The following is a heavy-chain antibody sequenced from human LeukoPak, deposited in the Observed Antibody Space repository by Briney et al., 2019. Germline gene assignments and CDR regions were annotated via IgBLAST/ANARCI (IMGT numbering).Heavy chain of an antibody. CDR2: IKSKADAGTT. Sequence: GGSLRLSCAASGFTFSNAWMTWVRQAPGKGLEWLGRIKSKADAGTTAYAAPVKGRFTISRDDSKNTLYLQMNSLKTEDTAVYYCATDGDSTGYYGRSDYWGQGTLVTVSS. CDR3: ATDGDSTGYYGRSDY. CDR1: GFTFSNAW. D-gene: IGHD3-22*01. J-gene: IGHJ4*02. V-gene: IGHV3-15*01.